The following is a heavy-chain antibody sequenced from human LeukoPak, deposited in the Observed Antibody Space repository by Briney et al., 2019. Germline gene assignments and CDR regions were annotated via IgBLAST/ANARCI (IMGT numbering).Heavy chain of an antibody. J-gene: IGHJ4*02. D-gene: IGHD3-3*01. V-gene: IGHV4-30-4*01. Sequence: SETLSLTCTVSGGSISSGDYYWSWIRQPPGKGLEWIGYIFYIGNTYYNPSLKSRLTISVDTSKNQFSLELSSVTAADTAVYFCARENEGFTIFGPAKAWDYWGQGTLVTVSS. CDR2: IFYIGNT. CDR3: ARENEGFTIFGPAKAWDY. CDR1: GGSISSGDYY.